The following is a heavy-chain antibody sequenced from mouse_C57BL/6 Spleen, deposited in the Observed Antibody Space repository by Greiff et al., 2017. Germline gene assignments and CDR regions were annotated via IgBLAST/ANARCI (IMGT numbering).Heavy chain of an antibody. CDR3: AREGAGGYDEYYFDY. Sequence: QVQLQQSGAELVRPGTSVKMSCKASGYTFTNYWIGWAKQRPGHGLEWIGDIYPGGGYTNYNEKFKGKATLTADKSSSTAYMQFSSLTSEDSAIYYCAREGAGGYDEYYFDYWGQGTTLTVSS. CDR1: GYTFTNYW. D-gene: IGHD2-2*01. V-gene: IGHV1-63*01. CDR2: IYPGGGYT. J-gene: IGHJ2*01.